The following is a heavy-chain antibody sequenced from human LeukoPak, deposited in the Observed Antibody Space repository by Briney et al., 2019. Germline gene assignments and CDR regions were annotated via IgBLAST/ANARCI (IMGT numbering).Heavy chain of an antibody. CDR2: ISGDGGST. D-gene: IGHD3-3*01. J-gene: IGHJ4*02. CDR1: GFTFDDYA. Sequence: PGGSLRLSCAASGFTFDDYAMHWVRQARGKGLEWVSLISGDGGSTYYADSVKGRFNISRDNSKNSLYLQMNSLRTEDTALYYCARDKGYYDFWSGYWPFDYWGEGTLVTVSS. V-gene: IGHV3-43*02. CDR3: ARDKGYYDFWSGYWPFDY.